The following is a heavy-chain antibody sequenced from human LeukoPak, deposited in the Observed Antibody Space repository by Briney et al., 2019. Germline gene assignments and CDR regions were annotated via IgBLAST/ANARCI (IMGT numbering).Heavy chain of an antibody. CDR2: ISGGGGST. V-gene: IGHV3-23*01. CDR1: GFTFTNYS. CDR3: AKGGKWDVTPFDY. D-gene: IGHD1-26*01. J-gene: IGHJ4*02. Sequence: GGSLRLSCAASGFTFTNYSMNWVRQAPGKGLEWVSIISGGGGSTYYADSVKGRFTISRDNSKNTLYLQVNSLRAGDTDVYYCAKGGKWDVTPFDYWGQGTLVTVSS.